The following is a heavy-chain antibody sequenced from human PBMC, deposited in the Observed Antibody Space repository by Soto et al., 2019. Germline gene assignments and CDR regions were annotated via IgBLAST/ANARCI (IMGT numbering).Heavy chain of an antibody. V-gene: IGHV1-8*01. CDR3: ARGRDYGSGSYIPYNWFDP. J-gene: IGHJ5*02. Sequence: QVQLVQSGAEVKKPGASVKVSCKASGYTFTRYDIHWVRQATGQGLEWMGWMNPNRGNTGYAQKFQGRVTMTRNTSISTAYMELSSLRSEDTAVYYCARGRDYGSGSYIPYNWFDPWGQGTLVTVSS. CDR1: GYTFTRYD. D-gene: IGHD3-10*01. CDR2: MNPNRGNT.